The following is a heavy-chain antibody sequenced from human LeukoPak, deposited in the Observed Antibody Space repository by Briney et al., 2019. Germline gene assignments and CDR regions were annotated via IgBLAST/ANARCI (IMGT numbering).Heavy chain of an antibody. CDR2: IGTAGDT. Sequence: PGGSLRLSCAASGFTFSTSWMHWVRQAPGKGLVWVSAIGTAGDTYYTGSVKGRFTISRENAKNSLYLQMNSLRAGDTAVYYCARVAKERVGGVYYFDYWGQGTLVTVSS. J-gene: IGHJ4*02. CDR1: GFTFSTSW. D-gene: IGHD1-1*01. CDR3: ARVAKERVGGVYYFDY. V-gene: IGHV3-13*01.